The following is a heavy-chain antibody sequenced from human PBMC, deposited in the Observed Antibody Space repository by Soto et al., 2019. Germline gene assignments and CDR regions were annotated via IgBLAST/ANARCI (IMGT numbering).Heavy chain of an antibody. CDR3: AKDVVVGATTGLGDYYYYYGMDV. Sequence: GGSLRLSCAASGFTFRSYGMHGVRQAPGKGLEWVAVISYDGSNKYYADSVKGRFTISRDNSKNTLYLQMNSLRAEDTAVFYCAKDVVVGATTGLGDYYYYYGMDVWGQGTTVTVSS. D-gene: IGHD1-26*01. CDR2: ISYDGSNK. CDR1: GFTFRSYG. J-gene: IGHJ6*02. V-gene: IGHV3-30*18.